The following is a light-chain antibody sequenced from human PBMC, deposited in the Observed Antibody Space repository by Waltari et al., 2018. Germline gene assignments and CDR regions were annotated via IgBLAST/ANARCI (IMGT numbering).Light chain of an antibody. CDR1: QSVLYSSNKKNY. V-gene: IGKV4-1*01. CDR3: HQYYNSPFT. J-gene: IGKJ3*01. CDR2: WAS. Sequence: DIVMTQSPDSLAVSLGARATINCKSSQSVLYSSNKKNYLAWYQHKPGQPPKLLIYWASTRESGVPDRFSGSGSGTDFTRTISSLQAEDVAVYYCHQYYNSPFTFGPGTKLD.